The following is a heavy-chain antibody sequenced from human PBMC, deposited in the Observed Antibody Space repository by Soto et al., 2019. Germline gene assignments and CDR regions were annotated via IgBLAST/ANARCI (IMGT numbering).Heavy chain of an antibody. J-gene: IGHJ6*02. CDR1: RDTFNKYA. CDR3: ARGETDLGV. V-gene: IGHV1-69*01. D-gene: IGHD2-21*02. CDR2: IIPIFSSR. Sequence: QVQLVQSGAEVKKPGSSVKVSCKTSRDTFNKYAFNWVRQAHGQGLEWMGWIIPIFSSRNYAQKCQGRVTITANDSTTTAYMELRSLRFEATAVYYCARGETDLGVRGQGTTVTVSS.